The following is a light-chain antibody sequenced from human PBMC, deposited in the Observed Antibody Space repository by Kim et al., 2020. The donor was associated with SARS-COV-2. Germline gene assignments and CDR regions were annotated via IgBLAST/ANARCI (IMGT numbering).Light chain of an antibody. CDR1: QSVSSN. CDR3: QQYNNWPRT. V-gene: IGKV3-15*01. J-gene: IGKJ1*01. CDR2: GAS. Sequence: DIVLTQSPASVSVSPGERATLSCTASQSVSSNLAWYQQKAGQAPRLLIYGASTRAAGIPARFSGSGSGTDFTLTISSLQSEDFAVYYCQQYNNWPRTFGQGTKVGIK.